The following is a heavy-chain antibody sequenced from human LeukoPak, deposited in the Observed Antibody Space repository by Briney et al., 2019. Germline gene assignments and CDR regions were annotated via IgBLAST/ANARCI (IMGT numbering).Heavy chain of an antibody. CDR2: INSSGST. CDR3: AKHLTKAYYDMIWFDL. V-gene: IGHV4-59*11. D-gene: IGHD3-16*01. Sequence: SETLSLTCTVSGGYISGHYWSWIRQPPGKGLEWIGYINSSGSTNYNPSSKRRLTMLVDTSRNESSLTVNSMTDAATAVYYCAKHLTKAYYDMIWFDLWGQGNLVTVSS. J-gene: IGHJ5*02. CDR1: GGYISGHY.